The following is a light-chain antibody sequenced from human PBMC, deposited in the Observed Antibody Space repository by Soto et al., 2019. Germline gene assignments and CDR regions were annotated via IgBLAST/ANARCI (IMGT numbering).Light chain of an antibody. CDR2: DAS. Sequence: FTHAPATLCFPPVERATLSSRTSLSVRVYLAWYQQKPGQAPRLLIYDASNRATGIPARFRGSGSGTDFTLSITSLEPEDIAVYYCQQRSSWPLTFGGGTRVEIK. J-gene: IGKJ4*01. V-gene: IGKV3-11*01. CDR3: QQRSSWPLT. CDR1: LSVRVY.